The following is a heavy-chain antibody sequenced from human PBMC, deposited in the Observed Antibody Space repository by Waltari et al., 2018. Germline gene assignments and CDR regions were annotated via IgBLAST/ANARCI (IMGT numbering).Heavy chain of an antibody. J-gene: IGHJ6*02. CDR2: IKPDGSEK. V-gene: IGHV3-7*01. CDR3: SKSLDV. Sequence: EVQMVESGGGLVQPGGSLRLSCAASGFTFSNSWMDWVSQAPGKGLEWIANIKPDGSEKNYVDSVKGRFTISRDNTKNSLYLQMNSLRAEDTAVYYCSKSLDVWGPGTSVTVSS. CDR1: GFTFSNSW.